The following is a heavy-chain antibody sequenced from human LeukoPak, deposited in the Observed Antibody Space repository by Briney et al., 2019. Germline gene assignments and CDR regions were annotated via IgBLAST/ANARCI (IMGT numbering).Heavy chain of an antibody. J-gene: IGHJ4*02. Sequence: ASVKVSCKASGGTFSSYAISWVRQAPGQGLEWMGGIIPIFGTANYAQKFQGRVTITADESTSTAYMELSSLRSEDTAVYYCASFMTPNRQLLHDYWGQGTLVTVSS. CDR1: GGTFSSYA. V-gene: IGHV1-69*01. CDR2: IIPIFGTA. D-gene: IGHD2-2*01. CDR3: ASFMTPNRQLLHDY.